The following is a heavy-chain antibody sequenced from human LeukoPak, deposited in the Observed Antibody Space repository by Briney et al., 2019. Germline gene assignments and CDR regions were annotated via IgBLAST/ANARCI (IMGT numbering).Heavy chain of an antibody. V-gene: IGHV5-51*01. J-gene: IGHJ2*01. CDR1: GYTFTNYW. CDR2: IYPGDSDT. D-gene: IGHD3-9*01. Sequence: GESLKISCKGSGYTFTNYWITWVRQMPGKGLEWMGIIYPGDSDTKYSPSFQGQVTISADKSISTAYLQWSSLKASDTAIYYCARRYFDWWYFDLWGRGTLVTVSS. CDR3: ARRYFDWWYFDL.